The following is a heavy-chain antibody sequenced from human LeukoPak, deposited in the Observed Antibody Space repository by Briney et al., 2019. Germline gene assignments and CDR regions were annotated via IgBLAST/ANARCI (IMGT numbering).Heavy chain of an antibody. CDR3: AIPPTVTSFHY. CDR2: INGRGGST. V-gene: IGHV3-23*01. J-gene: IGHJ4*02. CDR1: GFTFSNFA. D-gene: IGHD4-11*01. Sequence: GGSLRLSCAASGFTFSNFAMRWVRQAPGKGLEWVSSINGRGGSTYYADSVKGRFTISRDNSKNTLYLQMNSLRAEDTAIDYCAIPPTVTSFHYWGQGTLVTVSS.